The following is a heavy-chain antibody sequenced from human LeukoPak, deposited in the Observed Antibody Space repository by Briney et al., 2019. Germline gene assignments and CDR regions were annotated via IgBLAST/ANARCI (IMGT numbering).Heavy chain of an antibody. CDR3: ARGEKYYDFWSGLNWFDP. Sequence: GASVKVSCKASGYTFTSYDINWVRQATGQGLEWMGWMNPNSGNTGYAQKFQGRVTMTTDTSTSTAYMELRSLRSDDTAVYYCARGEKYYDFWSGLNWFDPWGQGTLVTVSS. J-gene: IGHJ5*02. D-gene: IGHD3-3*01. CDR2: MNPNSGNT. CDR1: GYTFTSYD. V-gene: IGHV1-8*01.